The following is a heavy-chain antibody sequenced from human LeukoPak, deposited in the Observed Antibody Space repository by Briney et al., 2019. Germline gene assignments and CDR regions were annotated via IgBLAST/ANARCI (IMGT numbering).Heavy chain of an antibody. V-gene: IGHV3-23*01. CDR2: ISGSGGST. CDR3: AKAIAAAGTWFDP. CDR1: GFTFSSYA. J-gene: IGHJ5*02. Sequence: PGGSLRLSCAASGFTFSSYAMSWVRQAPGKGLEWASVISGSGGSTYYADSVKGRFTISRDNSKNTLYLQMNSLRAEDTAVYYCAKAIAAAGTWFDPWGQGTLVTVSS. D-gene: IGHD6-13*01.